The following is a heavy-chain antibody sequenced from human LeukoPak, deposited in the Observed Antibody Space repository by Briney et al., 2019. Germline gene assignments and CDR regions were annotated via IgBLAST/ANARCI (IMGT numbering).Heavy chain of an antibody. CDR2: IYPGDSDT. D-gene: IGHD4-17*01. J-gene: IGHJ4*02. CDR1: GYSFTSYW. V-gene: IGHV5-51*01. Sequence: GESLKISCKGSGYSFTSYWIGWVRQMPGKGLEWMGIIYPGDSDTRYSPSFQGQVTISADKSISTAYLQWSSLKASDTAMYYCARRPPVKYGDYTHFDYWGQGTLVTVSS. CDR3: ARRPPVKYGDYTHFDY.